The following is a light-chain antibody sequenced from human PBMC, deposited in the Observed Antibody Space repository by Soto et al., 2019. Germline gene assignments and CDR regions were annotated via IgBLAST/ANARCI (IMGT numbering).Light chain of an antibody. CDR2: AAS. CDR1: QSISSY. J-gene: IGKJ3*01. V-gene: IGKV1-39*01. Sequence: DIQMTQSPSSLSAFVGDRVTITCRASQSISSYLNWYQQRPGKAPKLLIYAASSLQSGVPSRFSGSGSGTDFTLTISSLQPEDFGSYFCQQSYSLFTFGPGTRVDIK. CDR3: QQSYSLFT.